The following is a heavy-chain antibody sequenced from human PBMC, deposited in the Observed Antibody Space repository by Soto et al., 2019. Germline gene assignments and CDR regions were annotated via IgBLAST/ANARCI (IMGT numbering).Heavy chain of an antibody. D-gene: IGHD7-27*01. V-gene: IGHV4-31*02. CDR2: IYYSGST. CDR1: GGSISSGGYF. Sequence: LCGGSISSGGYFWSWIRQHPGKGLEWIGYIYYSGSTYYNPSLKSRVTISVDTSKNQFSLKLSSVTAADTAVYYCARVGSTGDDPPFDYWGQGTLVTVSS. J-gene: IGHJ4*02. CDR3: ARVGSTGDDPPFDY.